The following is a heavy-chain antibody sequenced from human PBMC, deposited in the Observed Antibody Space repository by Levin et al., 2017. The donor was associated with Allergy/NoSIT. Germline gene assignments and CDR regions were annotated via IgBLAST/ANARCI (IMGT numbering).Heavy chain of an antibody. D-gene: IGHD3-22*01. CDR2: IYYSGST. Sequence: PGGSLRLSCTVSGGSISSYYWSWIRQPPGKGLEWIGYIYYSGSTNYNPSLKSRVTISVDTSKNQFSLKLSSVTAADTAVYYCARVRIGPHYDSSDFDYWGQGTLVTVSS. V-gene: IGHV4-59*01. CDR3: ARVRIGPHYDSSDFDY. CDR1: GGSISSYY. J-gene: IGHJ4*02.